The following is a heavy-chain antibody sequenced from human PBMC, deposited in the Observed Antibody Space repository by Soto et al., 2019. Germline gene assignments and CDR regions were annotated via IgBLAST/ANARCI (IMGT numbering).Heavy chain of an antibody. CDR2: IWYDGSNK. D-gene: IGHD4-17*01. Sequence: QVQLVESGGGVVQPGRSLRLSCAASGFTFSSYGMHWVRQAPGKGLEWVAVIWYDGSNKYYADSVKGRFTISRDNSKNTLYLQMNSLRAEDTAVYYCARAYDYGGSEYLQHWGQGTLVTVSS. CDR3: ARAYDYGGSEYLQH. CDR1: GFTFSSYG. J-gene: IGHJ1*01. V-gene: IGHV3-33*01.